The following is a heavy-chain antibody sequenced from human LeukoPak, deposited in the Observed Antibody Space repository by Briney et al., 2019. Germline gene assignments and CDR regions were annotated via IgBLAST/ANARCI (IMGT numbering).Heavy chain of an antibody. CDR3: AKDVDIVATMMRD. J-gene: IGHJ4*02. D-gene: IGHD5-12*01. Sequence: GGSLRLSCAASGFTLSTYWMSWVRQAPGKGLEWVSGISWNSGSIGYADSVKGRFTISRDNAKNSLYLQMNSLRAEDTALYYCAKDVDIVATMMRDWGQGTLVTVSS. CDR1: GFTLSTYW. CDR2: ISWNSGSI. V-gene: IGHV3-9*01.